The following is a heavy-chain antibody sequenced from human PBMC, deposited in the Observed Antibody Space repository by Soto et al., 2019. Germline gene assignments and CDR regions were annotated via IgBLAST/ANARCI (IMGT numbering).Heavy chain of an antibody. CDR2: IYYSGST. CDR3: ARSWGGYVSY. Sequence: QVQLQESGPGLVKPSQTLSLTCTVSGGSISSGGYYWSWIRQHPGKGLEWIGYIYYSGSTYYNPSLKSRVIISVDTSKTQSSLKLSSVTAADTAVYYCARSWGGYVSYWGQGTLVTVSS. D-gene: IGHD5-12*01. J-gene: IGHJ4*02. V-gene: IGHV4-31*03. CDR1: GGSISSGGYY.